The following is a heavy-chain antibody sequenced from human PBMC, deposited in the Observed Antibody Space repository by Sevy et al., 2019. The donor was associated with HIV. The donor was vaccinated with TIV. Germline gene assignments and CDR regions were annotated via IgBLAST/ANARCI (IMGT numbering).Heavy chain of an antibody. CDR1: GFTFSNYA. Sequence: GGSLRLSCAASGFTFSNYAVTWVRQAPGKGLEWVSSITASGASTYYADSVKGRFSTSRDNSKNTLSLQMNSLRAEDTALYYCTKGNDAYYYDYWGQGALVTVSS. CDR2: ITASGAST. CDR3: TKGNDAYYYDY. D-gene: IGHD3-22*01. V-gene: IGHV3-23*01. J-gene: IGHJ4*02.